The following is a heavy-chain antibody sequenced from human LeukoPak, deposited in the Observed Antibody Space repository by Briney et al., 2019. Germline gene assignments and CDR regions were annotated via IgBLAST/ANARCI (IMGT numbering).Heavy chain of an antibody. CDR2: IYTSGGT. CDR3: ARTPTGPYYYYYGMDV. CDR1: GGSISSYY. Sequence: SETLSLTCTVSGGSISSYYWSWIRQPAGKGLEWIGRIYTSGGTNYNPSLKSRVTMSVDTSKNQFSLKLSSVTAADTAVYYCARTPTGPYYYYYGMDVWGQGTTVTVSS. V-gene: IGHV4-4*07. J-gene: IGHJ6*02. D-gene: IGHD4-11*01.